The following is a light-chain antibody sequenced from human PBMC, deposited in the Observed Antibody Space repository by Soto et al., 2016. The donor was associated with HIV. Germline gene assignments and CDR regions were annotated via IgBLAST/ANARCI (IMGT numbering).Light chain of an antibody. Sequence: DIQMTQSPSTLSASVGDRVTITCRASQSISIWVAWYQQKPGKPPKLLIYKASTLEDGVPSRFSGNASGTEFTLTIISLQPDDFATYYCQQYYTYTFGQGTKGGYET. CDR3: QQYYTYT. CDR1: QSISIW. V-gene: IGKV1-5*03. CDR2: KAS. J-gene: IGKJ1*01.